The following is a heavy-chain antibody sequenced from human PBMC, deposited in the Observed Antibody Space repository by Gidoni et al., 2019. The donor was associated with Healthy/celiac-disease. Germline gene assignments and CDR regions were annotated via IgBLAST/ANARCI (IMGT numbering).Heavy chain of an antibody. J-gene: IGHJ5*02. V-gene: IGHV1-2*02. CDR1: GYTFTGYY. D-gene: IGHD2-15*01. Sequence: QVQLVQSGAEVKKPGASVKVSCKASGYTFTGYYMHWVRQAPGQGLEWMGWINPNSGGTNYAQKFQGRVTMTRDTSISTAYMELSRLRSDDTAVYYCARDLGGIVVVVAPPTENWFDPWGQGTLVTVSS. CDR2: INPNSGGT. CDR3: ARDLGGIVVVVAPPTENWFDP.